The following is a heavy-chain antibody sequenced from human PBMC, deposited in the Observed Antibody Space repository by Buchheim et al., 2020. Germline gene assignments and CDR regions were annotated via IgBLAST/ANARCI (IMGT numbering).Heavy chain of an antibody. CDR2: ISYDGSNK. V-gene: IGHV3-30-3*01. J-gene: IGHJ4*02. CDR3: ARVMNYYDSSGYYLEAPFDY. D-gene: IGHD3-22*01. CDR1: GFTFSSYA. Sequence: QVQLVESGGGVVQPGRSLRLSCAASGFTFSSYAMHWVRQAPGKGLEWVAVISYDGSNKYYADSVKGRFTISRDNSKNTLYLQMNSLRAEDTAVYYCARVMNYYDSSGYYLEAPFDYWGQGTL.